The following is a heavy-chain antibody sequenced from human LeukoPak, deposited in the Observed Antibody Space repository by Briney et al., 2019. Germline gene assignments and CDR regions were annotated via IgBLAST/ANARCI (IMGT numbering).Heavy chain of an antibody. Sequence: SQTLSLTCTVSGGSISSGSYYWSWIRQPAGKGLEWIGRIYTSGGTNYNPSLKSRVTISVDTSKNQFSLKLRSVTAADTAVYYCASRTVNNMVRGPVDYWGQGTLVTVSS. CDR2: IYTSGGT. V-gene: IGHV4-61*02. J-gene: IGHJ4*02. CDR3: ASRTVNNMVRGPVDY. CDR1: GGSISSGSYY. D-gene: IGHD3-10*01.